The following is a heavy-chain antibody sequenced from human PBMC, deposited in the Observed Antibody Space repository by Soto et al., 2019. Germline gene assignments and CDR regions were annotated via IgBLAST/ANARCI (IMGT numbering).Heavy chain of an antibody. CDR2: ISYDGSKK. CDR1: GFTFSSYG. Sequence: GGSLRLSCAASGFTFSSYGMHWVRQAPGKGLEWVAVISYDGSKKYYADSVKGRFTISRDNSKNTLYLQMNSLRAEDTAVYYCARDIVVMFGMDVRGQGTSVTVSS. V-gene: IGHV3-30*03. J-gene: IGHJ6*02. CDR3: ARDIVVMFGMDV. D-gene: IGHD3-22*01.